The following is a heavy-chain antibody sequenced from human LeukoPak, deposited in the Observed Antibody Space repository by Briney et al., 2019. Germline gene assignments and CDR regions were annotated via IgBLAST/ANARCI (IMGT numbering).Heavy chain of an antibody. CDR1: GYTFTSYG. D-gene: IGHD6-13*01. J-gene: IGHJ3*02. V-gene: IGHV1-2*02. Sequence: ASVKVSCKASGYTFTSYGISWVRQAPGQGLEWMGWINPNSGGTNYAQKFQGRVTMTRDTSISTAYMELSRLRSDDTAVYYCAPTEISSWYFDIWGQGTMVTVSS. CDR3: APTEISSWYFDI. CDR2: INPNSGGT.